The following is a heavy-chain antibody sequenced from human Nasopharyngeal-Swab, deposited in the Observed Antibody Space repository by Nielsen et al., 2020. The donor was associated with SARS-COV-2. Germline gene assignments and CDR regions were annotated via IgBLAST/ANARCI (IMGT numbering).Heavy chain of an antibody. J-gene: IGHJ4*02. V-gene: IGHV3-30-3*01. CDR3: ARGGVWFGELGLDY. CDR1: GFTFSSYA. CDR2: ISYDGSNK. D-gene: IGHD3-10*01. Sequence: GESLKISCAASGFTFSSYAMHWVRQAPGKGLEWVAVISYDGSNKYYADSVKGRFTISRDNSKNTLYLQMNSLRAEGTAVYYCARGGVWFGELGLDYWGQGTLVTVSS.